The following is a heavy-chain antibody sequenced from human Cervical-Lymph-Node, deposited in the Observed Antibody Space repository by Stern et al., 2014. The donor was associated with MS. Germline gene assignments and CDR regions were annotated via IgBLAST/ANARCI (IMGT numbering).Heavy chain of an antibody. V-gene: IGHV1-69*13. Sequence: VQLVESGAEVKKPGSSLRLSCQPSGGTFNNYTVSWVRQAPGQGLEWMGGFITVVGTSTVAQPFLGRVTITADSSAGTVYMDMRNFTSEDTAVYYGVRHRSDYYFYALDSWGLGTLVTVSS. CDR3: VRHRSDYYFYALDS. D-gene: IGHD3-22*01. CDR1: GGTFNNYT. CDR2: FITVVGTS. J-gene: IGHJ4*02.